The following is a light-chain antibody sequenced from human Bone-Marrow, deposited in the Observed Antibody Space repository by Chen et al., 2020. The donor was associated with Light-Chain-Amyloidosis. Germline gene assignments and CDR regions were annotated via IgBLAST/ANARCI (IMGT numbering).Light chain of an antibody. J-gene: IGLJ3*02. CDR3: QSYQGSSQGV. V-gene: IGLV6-57*01. CDR2: EDD. Sequence: NFMLTQPHSVSESPGKTVIISCTRSSGSIATNYVQWYQQRPGSSPTTVIYEDDQRPSVVPDRFSGSIDRSSNSASLPISGLKTEDETDYYCQSYQGSSQGVFGGGTKLTVL. CDR1: SGSIATNY.